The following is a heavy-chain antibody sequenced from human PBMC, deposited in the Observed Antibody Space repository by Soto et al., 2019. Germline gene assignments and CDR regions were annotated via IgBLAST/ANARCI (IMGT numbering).Heavy chain of an antibody. J-gene: IGHJ6*02. Sequence: ESGGGLVQPGGSLRLSCAASGFTFSSYSMNWVRQAPGKGLEWVSYISSSSSTIYYADSVKGRFTISRDNAKNSLYLQMNSLRDEDTAVYYCAREGYSSGNPQYYYYYYGMDVWGQGTTVTVSS. CDR1: GFTFSSYS. V-gene: IGHV3-48*02. D-gene: IGHD6-19*01. CDR3: AREGYSSGNPQYYYYYYGMDV. CDR2: ISSSSSTI.